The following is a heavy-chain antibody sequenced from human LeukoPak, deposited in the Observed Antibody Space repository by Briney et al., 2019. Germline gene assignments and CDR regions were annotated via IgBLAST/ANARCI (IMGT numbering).Heavy chain of an antibody. CDR1: GFPFSSYG. Sequence: GGSLRLSCAASGFPFSSYGINWVRQAPGKGLEWISFISRTSDTIYYSDSVKGRFTISRDNVRNSLFLQMNSLRVEDTAVYYCAREGCSSTSCPYYYYYYYMDVWGKGTTVTVSS. V-gene: IGHV3-48*01. CDR2: ISRTSDTI. D-gene: IGHD2-2*01. J-gene: IGHJ6*03. CDR3: AREGCSSTSCPYYYYYYYMDV.